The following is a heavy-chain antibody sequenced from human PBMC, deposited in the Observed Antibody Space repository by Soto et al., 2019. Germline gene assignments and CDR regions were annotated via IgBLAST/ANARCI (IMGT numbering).Heavy chain of an antibody. V-gene: IGHV5-51*01. D-gene: IGHD2-2*01. Sequence: GESLKISCKGSGYSFTSYWIGWVRQMPGKGLEWMGIIYPGDSDTRYSPSFQGQVTISADKSISTAYLQWSSLKASDTAMYYCALTEGVVPAAIPTNWFDPWGQGTLVTVSS. CDR2: IYPGDSDT. J-gene: IGHJ5*02. CDR1: GYSFTSYW. CDR3: ALTEGVVPAAIPTNWFDP.